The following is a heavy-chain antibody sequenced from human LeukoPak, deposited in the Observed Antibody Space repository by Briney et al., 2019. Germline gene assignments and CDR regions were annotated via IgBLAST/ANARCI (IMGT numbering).Heavy chain of an antibody. Sequence: SETLSLTCAVYGGSSSGYYWSWIRQPPGKGLEWIGEINHSGSTNYNPSLKSRVTISVDTSKNQFSLKLSSVTAADTAVYYCARGDYYYGYFDYWGQGTLVTVSS. CDR3: ARGDYYYGYFDY. V-gene: IGHV4-34*01. CDR2: INHSGST. J-gene: IGHJ4*02. CDR1: GGSSSGYY. D-gene: IGHD3-22*01.